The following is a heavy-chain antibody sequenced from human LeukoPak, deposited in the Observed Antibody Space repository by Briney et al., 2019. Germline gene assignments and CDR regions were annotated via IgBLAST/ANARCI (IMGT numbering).Heavy chain of an antibody. Sequence: SETLSRTCTVSGGSIRRYYWSWIRQPPGKGLEWIGYIYYSGSTNYNPSLKSRVTISVDPSKNQFSLKLGSVTAADTAVYYCERGPVAGLDYWGQGTLVTVSS. CDR3: ERGPVAGLDY. J-gene: IGHJ4*02. CDR1: GGSIRRYY. V-gene: IGHV4-59*13. CDR2: IYYSGST. D-gene: IGHD6-19*01.